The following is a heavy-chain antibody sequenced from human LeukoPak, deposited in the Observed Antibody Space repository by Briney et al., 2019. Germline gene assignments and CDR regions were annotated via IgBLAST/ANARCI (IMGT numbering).Heavy chain of an antibody. CDR1: GGSISSYY. V-gene: IGHV4-59*08. D-gene: IGHD3-22*01. CDR2: IYYSGST. Sequence: SETLSLTCTVSGGSISSYYWSWIRQPPGKGLEWIGYIYYSGSTNYNPSLKSRVTISVDTSKNRFSLKLSSVTAADTAVYYCARLGYYDSSGYAPWGQGTLVTVSS. CDR3: ARLGYYDSSGYAP. J-gene: IGHJ5*02.